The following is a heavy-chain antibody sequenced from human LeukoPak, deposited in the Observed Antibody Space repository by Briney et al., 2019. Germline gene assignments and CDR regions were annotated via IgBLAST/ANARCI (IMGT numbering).Heavy chain of an antibody. CDR1: GGSISSYY. D-gene: IGHD3/OR15-3a*01. J-gene: IGHJ1*01. CDR2: IYYIGST. CDR3: ARGGWSLDL. V-gene: IGHV4-59*01. Sequence: SETLSLTCTVSGGSISSYYWSWIRQPPGKGLEGIGYIYYIGSTNYNPSLKSRATISVDTSTNQFSLKLSSVTAADTAVYSCARGGWSLDLWGEGTLVTVSS.